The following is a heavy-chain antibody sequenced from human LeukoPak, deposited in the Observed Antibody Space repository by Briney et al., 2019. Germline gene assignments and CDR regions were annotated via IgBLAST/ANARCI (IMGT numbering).Heavy chain of an antibody. D-gene: IGHD6-13*01. V-gene: IGHV4-39*01. CDR1: GGSISSSSYY. J-gene: IGHJ4*02. Sequence: SPSETLSLTCTVSGGSISSSSYYWGWIRQPPGKGLEWIGSIYYSGSTYYNPSLKSRVTISLDTSKNQFSLKLSSVTAADTAVYYCAVASIAAAGTLDFDYWGQGTLVTVSS. CDR2: IYYSGST. CDR3: AVASIAAAGTLDFDY.